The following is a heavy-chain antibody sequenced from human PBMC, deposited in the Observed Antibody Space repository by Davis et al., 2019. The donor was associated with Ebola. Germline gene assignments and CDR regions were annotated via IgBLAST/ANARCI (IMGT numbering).Heavy chain of an antibody. CDR2: IYYSGST. D-gene: IGHD3-16*02. J-gene: IGHJ5*02. CDR3: ARLSAGVNNWFDP. V-gene: IGHV4-39*07. Sequence: MPSETLSLTCTVSGGSISSSSYYWGWIRQPPGKGLEWIGSIYYSGSTYYNPSLKSRVTISVDTSKNQFSLKLSSVTAADTAVYYCARLSAGVNNWFDPWGQGTLVTVSS. CDR1: GGSISSSSYY.